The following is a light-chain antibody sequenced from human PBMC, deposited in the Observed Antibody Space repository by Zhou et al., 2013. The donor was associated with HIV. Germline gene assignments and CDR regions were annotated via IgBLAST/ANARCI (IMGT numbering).Light chain of an antibody. CDR1: QSISXW. J-gene: IGKJ2*01. Sequence: DIQMTQSPSTLSASVGDRVTITCRASQSISXWLAWYQQKPGKAPKLLIYKASTLESGVPSRFSGGGSGTEFTLTVSSLQPDDFATYYCLQSHSYPLTFGQGTKLETK. CDR3: LQSHSYPLT. V-gene: IGKV1-5*03. CDR2: KAS.